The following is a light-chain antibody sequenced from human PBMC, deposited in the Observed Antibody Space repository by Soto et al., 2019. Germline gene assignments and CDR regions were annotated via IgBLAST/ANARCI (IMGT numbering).Light chain of an antibody. CDR2: GAS. CDR1: ESISSN. V-gene: IGKV3-15*01. CDR3: QQYNNWPRT. J-gene: IGKJ1*01. Sequence: EVVLAQSPATLSVSPGQRATLSCRASESISSNLAWYQQKPGQAPRLLIYGASTRATGIPARFSGSGSGTEFTLTISSLQSADLAVYYCQQYNNWPRTFGQGTRWIS.